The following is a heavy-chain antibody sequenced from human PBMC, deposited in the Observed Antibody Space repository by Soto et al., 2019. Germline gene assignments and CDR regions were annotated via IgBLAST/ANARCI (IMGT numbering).Heavy chain of an antibody. D-gene: IGHD1-1*01. CDR1: GFTFSSYA. CDR2: ISGSGGST. CDR3: AKDLGMGTLAFDI. Sequence: EVQLLESGGGLVQPGGSLRLSCAASGFTFSSYAMSWVRQAPGKGLEWVSAISGSGGSTYYADSVKGRFTISRDNSKNTLYLQMTSLRAEDTAVYYCAKDLGMGTLAFDIWGQGTMVTVSS. J-gene: IGHJ3*02. V-gene: IGHV3-23*01.